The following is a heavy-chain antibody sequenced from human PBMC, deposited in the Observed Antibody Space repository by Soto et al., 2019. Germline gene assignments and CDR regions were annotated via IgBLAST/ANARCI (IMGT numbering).Heavy chain of an antibody. D-gene: IGHD3-10*01. Sequence: TLSLTCTVSGGSISSGGYYWSWILQHPGKGLEWIGYIYYSGSTYYNPSLKSRVTISVDTSKNQFSLKLSSVTAADTAVYYCARGLRITMVRGEPGFDYWGQGTLVTVSS. V-gene: IGHV4-31*03. CDR1: GGSISSGGYY. CDR2: IYYSGST. J-gene: IGHJ4*02. CDR3: ARGLRITMVRGEPGFDY.